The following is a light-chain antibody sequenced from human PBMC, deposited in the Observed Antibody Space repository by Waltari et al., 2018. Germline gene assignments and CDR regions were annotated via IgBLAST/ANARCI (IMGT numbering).Light chain of an antibody. J-gene: IGKJ1*01. V-gene: IGKV1-39*01. CDR2: SAS. CDR3: QQSYSTPGM. CDR1: QRISTY. Sequence: DIQMTQSPSSLSASVGDRVTITCRASQRISTYLNLYQQKPGKTPKLLIYSASSLQSGVPSRFSGSGFGTDFSLTISSLQPEDFATYYCQQSYSTPGMFGQGTKVEIK.